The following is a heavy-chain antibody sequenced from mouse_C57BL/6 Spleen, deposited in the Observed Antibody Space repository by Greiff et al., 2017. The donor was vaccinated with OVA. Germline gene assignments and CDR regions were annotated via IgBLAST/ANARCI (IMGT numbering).Heavy chain of an antibody. CDR3: TLYYSNYRFDY. D-gene: IGHD2-5*01. CDR1: GFNIKDDY. Sequence: EVQLVESGAELVRPGASVKLSCTASGFNIKDDYMHWVKQRPEQGLEWIGWIDPENGDTEYASKFQGKATITADTSSNTAYLQLSSLTSEDTAVYYCTLYYSNYRFDYWGQGTTLTVSS. V-gene: IGHV14-4*01. CDR2: IDPENGDT. J-gene: IGHJ2*01.